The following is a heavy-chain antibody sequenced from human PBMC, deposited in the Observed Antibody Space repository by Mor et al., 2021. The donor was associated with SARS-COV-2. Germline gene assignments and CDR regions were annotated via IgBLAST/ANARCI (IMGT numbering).Heavy chain of an antibody. Sequence: MNWVRQAPGKGLEWVSVIYTGGNTYYADSVKGRFTISRDNSKNTLYLQMNSLRAEDTAVYYCARGFYDSSGFRGAFDIW. D-gene: IGHD3-22*01. CDR3: ARGFYDSSGFRGAFDI. V-gene: IGHV3-53*01. J-gene: IGHJ3*02. CDR2: IYTGGNT.